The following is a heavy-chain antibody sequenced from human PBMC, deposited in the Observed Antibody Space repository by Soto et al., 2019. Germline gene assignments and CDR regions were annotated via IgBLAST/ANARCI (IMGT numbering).Heavy chain of an antibody. D-gene: IGHD5-12*01. CDR2: IYPSGST. CDR1: GGSISGHS. J-gene: IGHJ4*02. Sequence: PSDPLSLTCTVSGGSISGHSWVWIRQPAGKGLEWIGHIYPSGSTSYNPSLRSRVTMSLDTSRNQIFLNLTSVTAADTAVFYCVRGRSYSVYDFWGTGTLVTVS. V-gene: IGHV4-4*07. CDR3: VRGRSYSVYDF.